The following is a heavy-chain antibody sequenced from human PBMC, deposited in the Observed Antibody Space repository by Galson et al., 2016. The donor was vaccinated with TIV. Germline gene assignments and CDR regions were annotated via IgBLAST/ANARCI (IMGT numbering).Heavy chain of an antibody. J-gene: IGHJ4*02. V-gene: IGHV4-34*06. Sequence: SETLSLTCAVSGGSFSGYYCTWIRQPPGKGLEWIGEINQSGSTNYNPSLKSRVTMSVDTSRNLFSLKLASVTAADSAVYFCNHGIMGPTADYWGQGTLVTVSS. CDR1: GGSFSGYY. D-gene: IGHD1-26*01. CDR3: NHGIMGPTADY. CDR2: INQSGST.